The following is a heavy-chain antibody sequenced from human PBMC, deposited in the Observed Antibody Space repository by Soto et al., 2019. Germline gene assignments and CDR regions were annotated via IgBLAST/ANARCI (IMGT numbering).Heavy chain of an antibody. Sequence: PSETLSLTCAVPGYSIPTSNWRGWIRQPPGKGLEWIGYIQHSRSTFNNPPLQSRVTMSVDTSKNQFSLRLNSLTAEDTAVYHCAKDFGHYDILTGYPTFDHWGQGSLVTVSS. J-gene: IGHJ4*02. CDR3: AKDFGHYDILTGYPTFDH. CDR1: GYSIPTSNW. CDR2: IQHSRST. D-gene: IGHD3-9*01. V-gene: IGHV4-28*03.